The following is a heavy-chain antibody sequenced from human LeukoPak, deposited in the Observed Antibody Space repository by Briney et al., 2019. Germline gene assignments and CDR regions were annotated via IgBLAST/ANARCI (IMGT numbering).Heavy chain of an antibody. V-gene: IGHV4-39*07. CDR1: GGSISSSSYY. D-gene: IGHD2-21*01. CDR2: VYYSGRT. J-gene: IGHJ3*02. Sequence: PSETLSLTCTVSGGSISSSSYYWGWIRQPPEKELQWIASVYYSGRTNYNPSLKSRVTISVHTSENQFSLKLSSVTAVDTAVYYCARVSVFDAFDIWGQGTMVTVSS. CDR3: ARVSVFDAFDI.